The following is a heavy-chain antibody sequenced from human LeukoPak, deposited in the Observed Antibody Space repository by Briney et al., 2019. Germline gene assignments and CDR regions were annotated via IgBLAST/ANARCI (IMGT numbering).Heavy chain of an antibody. J-gene: IGHJ6*03. V-gene: IGHV3-66*01. CDR2: IYSGGST. CDR1: EFSVGSDY. Sequence: GGSLRLSWAASEFSVGSDYMTWVRHAPGKGLEWVSFIYSGGSTYYADSVKGRFTISRDNSKNTPYLQMNSRRAEDTAVYYCAKDLGSGRGYYYHMEVWGKGTTVTISS. CDR3: AKDLGSGRGYYYHMEV. D-gene: IGHD3-10*01.